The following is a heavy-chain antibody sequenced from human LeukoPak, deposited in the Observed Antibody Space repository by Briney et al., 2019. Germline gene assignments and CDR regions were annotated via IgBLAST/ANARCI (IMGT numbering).Heavy chain of an antibody. CDR2: ISNTGNTI. CDR3: ARVGARYSGYDESHAFDI. CDR1: GFTFNDYY. V-gene: IGHV3-11*01. Sequence: PGGSLRLSCAASGFTFNDYYMTWIRQAPGKGLERVSYISNTGNTIYYADSVRGRFTISRDNAKNSLYPEMNSLRAEDTAVYYCARVGARYSGYDESHAFDIWGQGTMVTVSS. J-gene: IGHJ3*02. D-gene: IGHD5-12*01.